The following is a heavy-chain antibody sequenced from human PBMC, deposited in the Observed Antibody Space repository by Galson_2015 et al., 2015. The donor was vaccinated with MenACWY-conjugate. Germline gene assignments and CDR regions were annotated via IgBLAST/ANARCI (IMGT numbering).Heavy chain of an antibody. CDR2: ISYDGSNK. CDR3: ARDRVAAAGIFLYGIFDY. D-gene: IGHD6-13*01. J-gene: IGHJ4*02. V-gene: IGHV3-30*04. CDR1: GFTFSSYA. Sequence: SLRLSCAASGFTFSSYAMHWVRQAPGKGLEWVAVISYDGSNKYYADSVKGRFTISRDNSKNTLYLQMNSLRAEDTAVYYCARDRVAAAGIFLYGIFDYWGQGTLVTVSS.